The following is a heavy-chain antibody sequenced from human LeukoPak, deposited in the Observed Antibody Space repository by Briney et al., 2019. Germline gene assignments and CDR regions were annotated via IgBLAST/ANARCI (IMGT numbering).Heavy chain of an antibody. CDR3: ASSPHLSSSSEYYYYYMDV. Sequence: SETLSLTCTVSGGSISSGGYYWSWIRQPPGKGLEWIGEINHSGSTNYNPSLKSRVTISVDTFKNQFSLKLGSVTAADTAVYYCASSPHLSSSSEYYYYYMDVWGQGTTVTVFS. CDR1: GGSISSGGYY. V-gene: IGHV4-30-2*01. D-gene: IGHD6-6*01. J-gene: IGHJ6*03. CDR2: INHSGST.